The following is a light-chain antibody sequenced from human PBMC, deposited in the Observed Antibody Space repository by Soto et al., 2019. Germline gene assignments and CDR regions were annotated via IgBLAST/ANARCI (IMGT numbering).Light chain of an antibody. CDR3: QQYNSVSGT. CDR1: ESISTW. CDR2: DAS. Sequence: DIQMTQSPSTLSASVGDRVTITCRASESISTWLAWYQQKPGKAPKLLIYDASSLQSGVPSRFSGSGSGIEFTLTISSLQPDDFATYYCQQYNSVSGTFGQGTKLEIK. J-gene: IGKJ2*02. V-gene: IGKV1-5*01.